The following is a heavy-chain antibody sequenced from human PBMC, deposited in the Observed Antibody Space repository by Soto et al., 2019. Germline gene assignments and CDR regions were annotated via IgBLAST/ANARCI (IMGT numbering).Heavy chain of an antibody. J-gene: IGHJ5*02. CDR1: GFALSSYT. Sequence: PGGSLRLSCVASGFALSSYTMNWVRQAPGKGLEWVSYISGSGSTVYYADSVKGRFTISRDNAKSSLYPQMNSLRDEDTAVYYCARVGYGVSLGQGFDPWGQGTLVTVSS. CDR2: ISGSGSTV. D-gene: IGHD3-16*01. V-gene: IGHV3-48*02. CDR3: ARVGYGVSLGQGFDP.